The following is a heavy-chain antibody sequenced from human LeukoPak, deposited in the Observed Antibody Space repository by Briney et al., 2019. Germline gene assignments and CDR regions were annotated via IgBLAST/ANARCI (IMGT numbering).Heavy chain of an antibody. CDR3: ARGEGYCSSTSCRNWFDP. Sequence: SVKVSCKASGGTFSSYAISWVRQAPGQGLEWMGGIIPIFGTANYAQKFQGRVTITTDESTSTAYMGLSSLRSEDTAVYYCARGEGYCSSTSCRNWFDPWGQGTLVTVSS. CDR1: GGTFSSYA. CDR2: IIPIFGTA. J-gene: IGHJ5*02. D-gene: IGHD2-2*01. V-gene: IGHV1-69*05.